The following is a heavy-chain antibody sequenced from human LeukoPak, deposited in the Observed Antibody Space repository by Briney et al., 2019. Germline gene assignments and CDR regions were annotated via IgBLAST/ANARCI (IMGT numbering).Heavy chain of an antibody. V-gene: IGHV3-30*02. CDR3: AKGAFRAAGKGYFDY. Sequence: GGSLRLSCAASGITFSTSGMHWVRQAPGKGLEWVAFIWSDGSNKYHADSVKGRFTISRDNSKDTLYLQMNSLRAEDTAVYYCAKGAFRAAGKGYFDYWGQGTLVTVSS. CDR1: GITFSTSG. CDR2: IWSDGSNK. D-gene: IGHD6-13*01. J-gene: IGHJ4*02.